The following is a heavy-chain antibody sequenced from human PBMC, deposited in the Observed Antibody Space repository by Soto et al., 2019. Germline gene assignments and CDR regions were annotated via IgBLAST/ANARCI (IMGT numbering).Heavy chain of an antibody. J-gene: IGHJ1*01. CDR2: VYQNGIT. V-gene: IGHV4-4*02. CDR1: GDSIDTNNW. CDR3: AKRGRLGQLLLFG. D-gene: IGHD3-10*01. Sequence: QVQLQESGPGLVKSSGTLSLTCAVSGDSIDTNNWWTRVRQPPGKGLEWIGEVYQNGITNYSPSLKTRVTMLIDEPNNRFSLKLTSGTAADTAIFYCAKRGRLGQLLLFGGGQGPLVTVSS.